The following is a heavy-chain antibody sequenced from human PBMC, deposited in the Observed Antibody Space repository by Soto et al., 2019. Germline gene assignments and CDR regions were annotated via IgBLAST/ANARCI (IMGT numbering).Heavy chain of an antibody. CDR2: INAGGGDT. J-gene: IGHJ4*02. D-gene: IGHD3-10*01. CDR1: GYTFTTYA. Sequence: QVQLVQSGAEVKKPGASVKVSCKTSGYTFTTYAMHWVRQAPGQRLEWMGWINAGGGDTKYSQRFQCRVTISRDTSASTVYMELSSLTPEDTAVYYCARGRVVRGVTTSVPHDCWGQGTLVTVSS. CDR3: ARGRVVRGVTTSVPHDC. V-gene: IGHV1-3*01.